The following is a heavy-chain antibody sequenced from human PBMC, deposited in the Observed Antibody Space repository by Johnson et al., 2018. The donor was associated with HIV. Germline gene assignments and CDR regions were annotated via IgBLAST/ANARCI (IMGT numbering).Heavy chain of an antibody. CDR1: GFTFDDYG. D-gene: IGHD3-22*01. Sequence: QVQLVESGGGVVRPGGSLRLSCVASGFTFDDYGMSWVRQAPGKGLEWVAFIRYDGSNKYYADSVKGRFTISRDNSKNTLYLQMNSLRAEDTALYYCARDTYYYDTSGYLTRPRAFDVWGQGTTVTVSS. CDR3: ARDTYYYDTSGYLTRPRAFDV. J-gene: IGHJ3*01. CDR2: IRYDGSNK. V-gene: IGHV3-30*02.